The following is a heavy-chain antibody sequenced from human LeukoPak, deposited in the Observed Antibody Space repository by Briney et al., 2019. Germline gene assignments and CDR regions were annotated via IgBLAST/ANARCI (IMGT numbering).Heavy chain of an antibody. CDR1: GGSISSSNW. J-gene: IGHJ4*02. Sequence: SETLSLTCAVSGGSISSSNWWSWVRQPPGKGLEWIGEIYHSGSTNYNPSLKSRVTISVDKSKNQFSLKLSSVTAADTAVYYCARSVGYYYDSSGYLDCWGQGTLVTVSS. CDR2: IYHSGST. CDR3: ARSVGYYYDSSGYLDC. D-gene: IGHD3-22*01. V-gene: IGHV4-4*02.